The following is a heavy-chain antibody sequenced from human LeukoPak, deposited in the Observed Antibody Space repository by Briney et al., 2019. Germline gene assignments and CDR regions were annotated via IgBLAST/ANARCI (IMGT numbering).Heavy chain of an antibody. Sequence: GGSLRLSCAASGFTFSDYYMSWIRQAPGRGLEWVSAIGGGGTPYYADSVKGRFTISRDNSKNTLYLQMNSLRAEDTAVYYCAKDDHGGSGWRDYFDQWGQGTLVTVSS. D-gene: IGHD6-19*01. CDR3: AKDDHGGSGWRDYFDQ. V-gene: IGHV3-23*01. CDR1: GFTFSDYY. J-gene: IGHJ4*02. CDR2: IGGGGTP.